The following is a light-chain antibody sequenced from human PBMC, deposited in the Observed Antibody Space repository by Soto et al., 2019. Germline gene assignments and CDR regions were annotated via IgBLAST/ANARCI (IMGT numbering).Light chain of an antibody. J-gene: IGKJ1*01. Sequence: VLTQSKSTLSLSPGERATLSCRASQCISSYLAWYQQKPGQAPRLLIYDASNRATGIPARFSGSGSGTEFTLTISCLQPYDFATYYSLASNTLWLFAQGTKVDIK. V-gene: IGKV3-11*01. CDR2: DAS. CDR3: LASNTLWL. CDR1: QCISSY.